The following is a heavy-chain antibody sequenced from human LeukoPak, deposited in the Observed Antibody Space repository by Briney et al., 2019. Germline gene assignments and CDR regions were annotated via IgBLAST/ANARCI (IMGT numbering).Heavy chain of an antibody. Sequence: SETLSLTCTVSGGSIRSYYWSWIRQPAGKGLEWIGRIYTSGSTNYNPSLKSRVTISVDKSKNQFSLKLSSVTAADTAVYYCARGGVGATTNFDYWGQGTLVTVSS. CDR3: ARGGVGATTNFDY. CDR1: GGSIRSYY. V-gene: IGHV4-4*07. CDR2: IYTSGST. J-gene: IGHJ4*02. D-gene: IGHD1-26*01.